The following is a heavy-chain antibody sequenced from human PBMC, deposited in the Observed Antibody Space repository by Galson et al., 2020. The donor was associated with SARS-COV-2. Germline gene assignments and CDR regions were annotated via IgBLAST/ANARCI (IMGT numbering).Heavy chain of an antibody. CDR1: GGSISSSSYY. CDR2: ISYSGGT. V-gene: IGHV4-39*01. J-gene: IGHJ5*02. D-gene: IGHD2-2*01. Sequence: SETLSLTCTVSGGSISSSSYYWGWIRQPPGKGLEWIGTISYSGGTYYNPSLKSRVTISVDTSKNQFSLKLSSVTAADTAVYYCARLVTAAAIGGKWLAPWNQGTQVTVSS. CDR3: ARLVTAAAIGGKWLAP.